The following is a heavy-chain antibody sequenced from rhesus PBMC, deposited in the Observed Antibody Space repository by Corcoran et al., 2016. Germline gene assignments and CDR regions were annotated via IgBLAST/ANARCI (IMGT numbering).Heavy chain of an antibody. CDR1: VGSICSNY. J-gene: IGHJ4*01. D-gene: IGHD3-34*01. Sequence: QLQLQASGPGLVKPSETLSLTCAVSVGSICSNYWIWIHQPQGKVLEWFGYFYGISGSTYYNPSLKCRVTSSTDKSKQPLSLKLSAETAAGNAVYYCARRCWGDYSEYYFDYWGQGVLVTVSS. CDR3: ARRCWGDYSEYYFDY. CDR2: FYGISGST. V-gene: IGHV4-160*01.